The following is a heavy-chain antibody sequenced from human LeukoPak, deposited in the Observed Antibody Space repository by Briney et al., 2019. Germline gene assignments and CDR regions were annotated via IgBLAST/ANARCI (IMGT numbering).Heavy chain of an antibody. Sequence: GGSLRLSCAASGFTFDDYAMHWVRQAPGKGLEWVSSISSSSTYIYYADSVKGRFSISRDNAKNSLYLQMNSLRAEDTAVYYCALTTVSEGFDYWGQGTLVTVSS. CDR3: ALTTVSEGFDY. CDR1: GFTFDDYA. V-gene: IGHV3-21*01. CDR2: ISSSSTYI. D-gene: IGHD4-17*01. J-gene: IGHJ4*02.